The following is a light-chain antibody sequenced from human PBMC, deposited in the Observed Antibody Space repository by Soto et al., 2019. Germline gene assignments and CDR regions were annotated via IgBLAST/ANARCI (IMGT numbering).Light chain of an antibody. CDR3: SSYTSSSAWV. Sequence: QSVLTQPASISASPGQSITISCTGTSSDVGGYNYVSWYQQHPDKVPKLMIYEVSYRPSGVSDRFSGSKSGSTASLTISGLQAEDEADYYCSSYTSSSAWVFGTGPK. J-gene: IGLJ1*01. CDR2: EVS. CDR1: SSDVGGYNY. V-gene: IGLV2-14*01.